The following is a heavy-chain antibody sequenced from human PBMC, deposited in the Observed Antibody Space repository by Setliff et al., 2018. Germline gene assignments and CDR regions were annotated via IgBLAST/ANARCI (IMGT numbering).Heavy chain of an antibody. J-gene: IGHJ3*02. CDR2: INGGGTAT. CDR1: GGPISSSNYY. CDR3: TKRALYDGSAVWAFDI. D-gene: IGHD3-22*01. V-gene: IGHV3-23*01. Sequence: ETLSLTCTVSGGPISSSNYYWGWIRQPPGKGLEWVSAINGGGTATYYADSVKGRFTISRDNSKNTLYLQMNSLRPEDTAVYYCTKRALYDGSAVWAFDIWGQGTMVTVSS.